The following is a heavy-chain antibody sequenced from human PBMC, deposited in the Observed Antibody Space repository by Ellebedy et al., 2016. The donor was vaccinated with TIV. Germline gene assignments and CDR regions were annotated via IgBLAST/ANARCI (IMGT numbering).Heavy chain of an antibody. CDR2: ISWNSGSI. Sequence: SLKISCAASGFTFDDYAMHWVRQAPGKGLEWVSGISWNSGSIGYADSVKGRFTISRDNAKNSLYLQMNSLRAEDTALYYCAKDVAAVGATFDYWGQGTLVTVSS. CDR3: AKDVAAVGATFDY. V-gene: IGHV3-9*01. J-gene: IGHJ4*02. D-gene: IGHD1-26*01. CDR1: GFTFDDYA.